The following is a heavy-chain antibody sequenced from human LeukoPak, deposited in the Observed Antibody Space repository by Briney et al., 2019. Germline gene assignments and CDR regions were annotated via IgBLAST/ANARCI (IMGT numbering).Heavy chain of an antibody. V-gene: IGHV3-49*04. CDR1: GFTFTTYS. CDR3: TRDQTPYY. J-gene: IGHJ4*02. CDR2: IRSQIYGGTP. Sequence: GGSLRLSCEASGFTFTTYSMTWVRQAPGKGLEWVGFIRSQIYGGTPEYAASVKGRFTISRDDSEGVAYLQMNSLKTEDTAVYYCTRDQTPYYWGQGTLVTVSS.